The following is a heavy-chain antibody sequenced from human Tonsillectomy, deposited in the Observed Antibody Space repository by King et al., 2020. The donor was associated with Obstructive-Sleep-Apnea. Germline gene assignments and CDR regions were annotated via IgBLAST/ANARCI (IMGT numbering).Heavy chain of an antibody. J-gene: IGHJ4*02. D-gene: IGHD2-2*01. CDR1: GFTFDDYA. CDR3: AKGKRGSTSWYFDY. Sequence: QLVQSGGGLVQPGRSLRLSCEASGFTFDDYAMHWVRQAPGKGLEWVSAISWDRGSIGYADSVKGRFTISRDNAKKSLYLQMNGLRAEDTALYYCAKGKRGSTSWYFDYWGQGTLVTVSS. V-gene: IGHV3-9*01. CDR2: ISWDRGSI.